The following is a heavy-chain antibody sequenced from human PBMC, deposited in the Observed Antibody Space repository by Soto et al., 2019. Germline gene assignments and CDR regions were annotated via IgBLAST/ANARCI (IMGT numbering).Heavy chain of an antibody. CDR1: GFTCSSYA. V-gene: IGHV3-30-3*01. J-gene: IGHJ5*02. CDR3: ARGISVRRWFDP. D-gene: IGHD3-3*01. CDR2: ISYDGIDK. Sequence: QVQLVESGGGVVQPGRSLRLSCAASGFTCSSYAIHWVRQAPGKGLEGVAVISYDGIDKYYADSVKGRFTISRDNSKNTSYLQMNRLTAEDTAVYCCARGISVRRWFDPWGQRTLVTVSS.